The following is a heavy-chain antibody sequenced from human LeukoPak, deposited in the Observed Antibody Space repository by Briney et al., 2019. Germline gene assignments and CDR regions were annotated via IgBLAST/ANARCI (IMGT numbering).Heavy chain of an antibody. V-gene: IGHV3-30*18. CDR3: SKSRVITMVRGVPTDY. J-gene: IGHJ4*02. Sequence: PGRSLRLSCAASGFTFSSYGMHWVRQAPGKGLEWVAVISYDGSNKHYADSVKGRFTISRDNSKNTLYLQMNSLRAEDTAVYYCSKSRVITMVRGVPTDYWGQGTLVTVSS. CDR2: ISYDGSNK. CDR1: GFTFSSYG. D-gene: IGHD3-10*01.